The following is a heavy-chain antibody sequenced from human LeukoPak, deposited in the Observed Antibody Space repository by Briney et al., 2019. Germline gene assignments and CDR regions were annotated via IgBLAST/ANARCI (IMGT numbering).Heavy chain of an antibody. D-gene: IGHD2-2*01. V-gene: IGHV1-8*01. CDR3: ARVHPRYCSSTSCSNDAFDI. J-gene: IGHJ3*02. CDR2: MNPNSGNT. CDR1: GYTFTSYD. Sequence: ASVKISCKASGYTFTSYDINWVRQATGQGLEWMGWMNPNSGNTGYAQKFQGRVTMTRNTSISTAYMELSSLRSEDTAVYYCARVHPRYCSSTSCSNDAFDIWGQGTMVTVSS.